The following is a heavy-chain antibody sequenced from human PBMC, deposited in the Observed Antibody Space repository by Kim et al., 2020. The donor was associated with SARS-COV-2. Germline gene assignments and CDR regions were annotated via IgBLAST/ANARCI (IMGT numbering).Heavy chain of an antibody. CDR2: ISSSGSTI. CDR3: ARGLPIWEDPPIAAPDY. D-gene: IGHD6-6*01. Sequence: GGSLRLSCAASGFTFSSYEMNWVRQAPGKGLEWVSYISSSGSTIYYADSVKGRFTISRDNAKNSLYLQMNSLRAEDAAVYYCARGLPIWEDPPIAAPDYWGQGTLVTVSS. V-gene: IGHV3-48*03. J-gene: IGHJ4*02. CDR1: GFTFSSYE.